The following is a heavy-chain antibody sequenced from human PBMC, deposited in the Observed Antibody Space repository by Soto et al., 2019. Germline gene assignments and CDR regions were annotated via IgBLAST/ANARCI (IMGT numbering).Heavy chain of an antibody. D-gene: IGHD1-20*01. CDR2: INPNSGGT. Sequence: QVQLVQSGAEVKKPGASVKVSCKASGYTFTGYYMHWVRQAPGQGLEWMGWINPNSGGTNYAQKVQGWVTMTRDTSISTAYMELSRLRSDDTAVYYCARDLGITGTTPYYYGMDVWGQGTTVTVSS. CDR1: GYTFTGYY. CDR3: ARDLGITGTTPYYYGMDV. J-gene: IGHJ6*02. V-gene: IGHV1-2*04.